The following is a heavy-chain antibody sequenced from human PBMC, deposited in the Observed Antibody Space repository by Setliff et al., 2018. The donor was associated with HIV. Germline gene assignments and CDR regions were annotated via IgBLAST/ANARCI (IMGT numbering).Heavy chain of an antibody. CDR2: INWRGDDT. J-gene: IGHJ3*02. V-gene: IGHV3-20*04. CDR3: AREHDRSGGAFDI. D-gene: IGHD3-22*01. CDR1: GFTFDDHG. Sequence: GESLKISCAASGFTFDDHGMTWVRQAPGKGLEWVSGINWRGDDTAYVGSVRGRFTISRDNAKKSLYLQMNSLRAEDTALYYCAREHDRSGGAFDIWGPGTMVTVSS.